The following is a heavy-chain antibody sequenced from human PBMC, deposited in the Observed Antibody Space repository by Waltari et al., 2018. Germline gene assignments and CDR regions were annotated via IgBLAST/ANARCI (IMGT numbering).Heavy chain of an antibody. Sequence: QMHLIQSAAEVKRTGSSGKVSCRACGYSVAFRALHWVRQAPGQALEWMGWMTPYNGNTKYAQTFQDRVTFTRDGSLTMYLELRSLRSEDTAVYYCARSPLDSSGTTFESWGQGTKFTVSS. CDR1: GYSVAFRA. CDR3: ARSPLDSSGTTFES. V-gene: IGHV1-45*02. CDR2: MTPYNGNT. D-gene: IGHD1-1*01. J-gene: IGHJ4*02.